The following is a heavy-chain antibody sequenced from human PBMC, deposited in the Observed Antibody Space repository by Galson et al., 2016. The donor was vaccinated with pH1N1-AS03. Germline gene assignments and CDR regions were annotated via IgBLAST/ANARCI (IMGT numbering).Heavy chain of an antibody. CDR1: GASISSYY. J-gene: IGHJ4*02. V-gene: IGHV4-4*07. Sequence: SETLSLTCTVSGASISSYYWSWIRQSAGKGLEWVGRINTSGSTNYNPSLKSRLTMSVDTSKNQFSLKLSSVTAADTAVYYCARGFCSSLSCQWSLDYWGQGILVTVSS. CDR2: INTSGST. D-gene: IGHD2-2*01. CDR3: ARGFCSSLSCQWSLDY.